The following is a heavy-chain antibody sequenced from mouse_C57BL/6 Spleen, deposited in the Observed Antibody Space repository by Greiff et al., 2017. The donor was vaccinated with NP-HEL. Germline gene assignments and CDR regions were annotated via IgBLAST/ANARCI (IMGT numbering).Heavy chain of an antibody. J-gene: IGHJ3*01. CDR3: ARTGDYDAWFAY. CDR1: GFTFSDYG. V-gene: IGHV5-17*01. Sequence: DVMLVESGGGLVKPGGSLKLSCAASGFTFSDYGMHWVRQAPEKGLEWVAYISSGSSTIYYADTVKGRFTISRDNAKNTLFLQMTSLRSEDTAMYYCARTGDYDAWFAYWGQGTLVTVSA. CDR2: ISSGSSTI. D-gene: IGHD2-4*01.